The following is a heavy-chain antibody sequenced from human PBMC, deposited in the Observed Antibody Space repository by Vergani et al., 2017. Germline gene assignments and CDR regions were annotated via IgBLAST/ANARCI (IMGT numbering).Heavy chain of an antibody. D-gene: IGHD2-2*01. CDR3: ARAGYSSSTSCPYYVDY. Sequence: QVQLVESGGGVVQPGRSLRLSCAASGFTFSSYGMHWVRQAPGKGLEWVAVIWDVGSNKYYADSVKGRFPISRDNSKNTLYLQMNSLRAEDTAVYYCARAGYSSSTSCPYYVDYWGQGTLVTVSS. CDR2: IWDVGSNK. V-gene: IGHV3-33*01. J-gene: IGHJ4*02. CDR1: GFTFSSYG.